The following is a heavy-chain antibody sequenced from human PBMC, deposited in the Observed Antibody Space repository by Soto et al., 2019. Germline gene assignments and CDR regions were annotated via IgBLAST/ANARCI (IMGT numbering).Heavy chain of an antibody. Sequence: QVQLVESGGGVVQPGRSLRLSCAASGFTFSSYGMHWVRQAPGKGLEWVAVIWYDGSNKYYADSVKGRFTISRDNSKNTLYLQMNSLRAEDTAVYYCARGGQQLDRLDYWGQGTLVTVSS. CDR2: IWYDGSNK. V-gene: IGHV3-33*01. CDR1: GFTFSSYG. J-gene: IGHJ4*02. D-gene: IGHD6-13*01. CDR3: ARGGQQLDRLDY.